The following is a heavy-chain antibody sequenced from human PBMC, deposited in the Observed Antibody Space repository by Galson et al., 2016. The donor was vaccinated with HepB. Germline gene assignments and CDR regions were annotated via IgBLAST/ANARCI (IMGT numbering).Heavy chain of an antibody. V-gene: IGHV3-33*06. Sequence: SLRLSCAASGFIFSNHAMHWVRQAPDKGPEWVAVIWNDGSKKYYSDSVKGRFTISRDNFKNTVSLEMNSLSVEDTALYYCAKDFCTGYDCYVDGHYFDHWGQGMLVTVSS. CDR2: IWNDGSKK. J-gene: IGHJ4*02. CDR3: AKDFCTGYDCYVDGHYFDH. D-gene: IGHD3/OR15-3a*01. CDR1: GFIFSNHA.